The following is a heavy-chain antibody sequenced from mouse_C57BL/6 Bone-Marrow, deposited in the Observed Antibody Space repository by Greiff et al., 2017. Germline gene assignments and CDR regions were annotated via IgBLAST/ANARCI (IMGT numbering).Heavy chain of an antibody. J-gene: IGHJ3*01. Sequence: EVQVVESGGGLVKPGGSLKLSCAASGFTFSSYAMSWVRQTPEKRLEWVATISDGGSYTYYPDNVKGRFTISRDNAKNNLYLQMSHLKSEDTAMYYCASSTVVAPFAYWGQGTLVTVSA. D-gene: IGHD1-1*01. CDR3: ASSTVVAPFAY. CDR1: GFTFSSYA. V-gene: IGHV5-4*01. CDR2: ISDGGSYT.